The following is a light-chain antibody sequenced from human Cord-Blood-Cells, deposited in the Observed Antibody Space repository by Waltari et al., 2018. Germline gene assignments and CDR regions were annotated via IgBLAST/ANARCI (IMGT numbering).Light chain of an antibody. V-gene: IGKV3-15*01. CDR2: GAS. CDR3: QQYNNWPMYT. J-gene: IGKJ2*01. CDR1: QSVSSN. Sequence: EIVMTQPPATLSLSPGERATLPCRANQSVSSNLAWYQQKPGQAPRLLIYGASTRATGIPARFSGSGSGTEFTLTISSLQSEDFAVYYCQQYNNWPMYTFGQGTKLEIK.